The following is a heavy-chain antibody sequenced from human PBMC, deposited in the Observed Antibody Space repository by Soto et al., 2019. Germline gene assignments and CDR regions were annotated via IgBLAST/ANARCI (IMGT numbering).Heavy chain of an antibody. Sequence: PSQTLSLTCAISGDSVSGNSAAWNWIRQSPSRGLEWLGRTYYRSRWYNDYAVSVKSRITVTPDTSKNQFSLHLNSVTPEDTAVYYCAREFPYYLSSDSYTEYSGHGAMVTVS. CDR1: GDSVSGNSAA. J-gene: IGHJ4*01. CDR2: TYYRSRWYN. CDR3: AREFPYYLSSDSYTEY. V-gene: IGHV6-1*01. D-gene: IGHD2-21*02.